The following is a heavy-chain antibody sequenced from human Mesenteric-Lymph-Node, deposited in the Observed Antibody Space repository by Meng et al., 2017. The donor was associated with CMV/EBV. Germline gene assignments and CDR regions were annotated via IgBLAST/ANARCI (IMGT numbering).Heavy chain of an antibody. J-gene: IGHJ4*02. V-gene: IGHV1-18*01. CDR1: GYTFPSYG. CDR2: ISVYNGNT. Sequence: CKASGYTFPSYGISWVRQAPGQGLEWMGWISVYNGNTKYAQKLQGRVTMTTDTSTSTAYMELRSLRSDDTAVYYCARSSTLGPAASDYWGQGTLVTVSS. CDR3: ARSSTLGPAASDY. D-gene: IGHD2-2*01.